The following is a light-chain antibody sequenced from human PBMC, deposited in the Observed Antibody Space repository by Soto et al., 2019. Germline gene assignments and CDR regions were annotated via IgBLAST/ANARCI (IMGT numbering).Light chain of an antibody. Sequence: DIPMTQSPSTVSATVGDSVSITCRASQSISAWLAWYQQKPGKAPRLLIYKASTLEIGVPSRFSGSGSGTEFTLTISSLQPDDFATYYCQQYDSYSPVFGGGT. CDR2: KAS. CDR1: QSISAW. V-gene: IGKV1-5*03. J-gene: IGKJ4*01. CDR3: QQYDSYSPV.